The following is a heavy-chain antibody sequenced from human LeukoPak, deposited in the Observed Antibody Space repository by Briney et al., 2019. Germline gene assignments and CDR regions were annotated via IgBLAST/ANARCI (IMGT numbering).Heavy chain of an antibody. CDR1: GGSFSGYY. D-gene: IGHD2-2*01. CDR3: ARVRSTSPYGMDV. CDR2: INHSGST. J-gene: IGHJ6*02. V-gene: IGHV4-34*01. Sequence: PSGTLSLTCAVYGGSFSGYYWSWIRQPPGKGLEWIGEINHSGSTNYNPSLKSRVTISVDTSKNQFSLKLSSVTAADTAVYYCARVRSTSPYGMDVWGQGTTVTVSS.